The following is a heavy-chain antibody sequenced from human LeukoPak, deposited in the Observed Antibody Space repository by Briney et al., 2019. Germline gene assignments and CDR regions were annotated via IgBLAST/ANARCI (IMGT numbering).Heavy chain of an antibody. CDR3: ARERADDSSGYYDY. CDR1: GFTFSSYE. D-gene: IGHD3-22*01. J-gene: IGHJ4*02. Sequence: GGSLRLSCAASGFTFSSYEMNWVRQAPGKGLEWVSYISSSGSTIYYADSVKGRFTISRDNAKNSLYLQMNSLRAEDTAVYYCARERADDSSGYYDYWGQGTLVTVSS. CDR2: ISSSGSTI. V-gene: IGHV3-48*03.